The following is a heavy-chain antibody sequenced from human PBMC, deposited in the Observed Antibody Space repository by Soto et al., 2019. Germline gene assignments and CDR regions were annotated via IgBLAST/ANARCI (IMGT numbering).Heavy chain of an antibody. V-gene: IGHV3-23*01. CDR2: IIDSGAST. J-gene: IGHJ6*02. Sequence: PGGSLRLSCAASGFTFSSYAMGWVRQAPGKGLEWVSDIIDSGASTYYADSVKGRFTISRDNSKSTLYLQMNSLRAEDTALYYCAKGRSYYYYYGVDVWGQGTTVTVSS. CDR3: AKGRSYYYYYGVDV. CDR1: GFTFSSYA.